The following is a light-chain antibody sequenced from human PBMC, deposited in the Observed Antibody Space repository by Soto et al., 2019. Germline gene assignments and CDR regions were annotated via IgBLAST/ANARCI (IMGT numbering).Light chain of an antibody. CDR3: QQHIGWPLT. J-gene: IGKJ4*01. CDR2: EAS. V-gene: IGKV3-11*01. CDR1: QTVRSS. Sequence: EIVLTQSPATLSLSPGERVTLSCRASQTVRSSLAWYQQKPGQAPRLIIYEASNGATGIPARFSGSGSGTDFTLTISSLEPEDFAVYYCQQHIGWPLTFGGGTKVDIK.